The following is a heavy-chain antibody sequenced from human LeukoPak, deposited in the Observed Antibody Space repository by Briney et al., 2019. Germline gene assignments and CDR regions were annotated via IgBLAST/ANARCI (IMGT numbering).Heavy chain of an antibody. CDR3: ARGRGGQAVNYDILTGYYTWFDP. Sequence: SETLSLTCTVSGGSISSYYWSWIRQPPGKGLEWIGYIYYSGSTNYNPSLKSRVTISVDTSKNQFSLKLSSVTAADTAVYYCARGRGGQAVNYDILTGYYTWFDPWGQGTLVTVSS. D-gene: IGHD3-9*01. CDR1: GGSISSYY. J-gene: IGHJ5*02. V-gene: IGHV4-59*01. CDR2: IYYSGST.